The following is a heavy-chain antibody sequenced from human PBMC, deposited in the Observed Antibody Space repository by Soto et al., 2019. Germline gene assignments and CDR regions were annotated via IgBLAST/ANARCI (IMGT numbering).Heavy chain of an antibody. J-gene: IGHJ5*02. Sequence: SETLSLTCAVSGGSISSGGYSWSWIRQPPGKGLEWIGYIYHSGSTYYNPCLKSRVTISVDRSKNQFSLKLSSVTAADTAVYYCARALGGYINWFDPWGQGTLVTVSS. CDR1: GGSISSGGYS. D-gene: IGHD5-18*01. V-gene: IGHV4-30-2*01. CDR3: ARALGGYINWFDP. CDR2: IYHSGST.